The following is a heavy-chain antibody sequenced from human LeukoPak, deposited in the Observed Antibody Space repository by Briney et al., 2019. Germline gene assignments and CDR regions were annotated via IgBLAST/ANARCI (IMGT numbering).Heavy chain of an antibody. CDR1: GASISSYF. J-gene: IGHJ4*01. V-gene: IGHV4-59*01. Sequence: SEALSLTCTVSGASISSYFWSWIRQPPGKGLEWIGYIYYNGSVNYNPSLKSRVTISVDTSKNQFSLNLSSVTAADTAVYYCARVGDSGTCYAFDYWGQGTLVTVPS. CDR3: ARVGDSGTCYAFDY. D-gene: IGHD1-26*01. CDR2: IYYNGSV.